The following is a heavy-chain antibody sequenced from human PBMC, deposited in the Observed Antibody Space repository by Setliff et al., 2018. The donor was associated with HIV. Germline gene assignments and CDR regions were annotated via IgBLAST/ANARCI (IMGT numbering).Heavy chain of an antibody. Sequence: PGGSLRLSCAASGFIFSSYEMNWVRQAPGKGLEWVASMKQDGSEKYYVDSVKGRFTISRDNAKKSMYLQMNSLRAEDTAVYYCARANYGFDYWGQGTLVTVSS. J-gene: IGHJ4*02. CDR2: MKQDGSEK. CDR3: ARANYGFDY. CDR1: GFIFSSYE. V-gene: IGHV3-7*04. D-gene: IGHD4-17*01.